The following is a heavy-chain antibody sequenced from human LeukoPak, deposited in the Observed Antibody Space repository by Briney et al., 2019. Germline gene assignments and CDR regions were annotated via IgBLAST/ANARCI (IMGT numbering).Heavy chain of an antibody. V-gene: IGHV3-23*01. CDR1: GFTFSSYA. CDR3: ATTPLPYYYDSSGYRYRPDY. Sequence: GGSLRLSCAASGFTFSSYAMSWVRQAPGKGLEWVSAISGSGGSTYYADSVKGRFTISRDNSKNTLYLQMNSLRAEDTAVYYCATTPLPYYYDSSGYRYRPDYWGQGTLVTVSS. CDR2: ISGSGGST. D-gene: IGHD3-22*01. J-gene: IGHJ4*02.